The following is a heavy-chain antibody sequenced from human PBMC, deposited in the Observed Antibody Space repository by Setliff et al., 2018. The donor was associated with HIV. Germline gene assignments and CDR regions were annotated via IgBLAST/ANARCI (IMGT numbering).Heavy chain of an antibody. D-gene: IGHD2-15*01. Sequence: PSETLSLTSTVSGGSITRYYWSWIRQSPGKGLEWIGYIYISGSNDYRPSLKSQVTISADTSKNQVSLKLTSVTAADSAVYYCARKDLTVAALEYWGQGTLVTVAS. CDR1: GGSITRYY. V-gene: IGHV4-4*09. CDR2: IYISGSN. CDR3: ARKDLTVAALEY. J-gene: IGHJ4*02.